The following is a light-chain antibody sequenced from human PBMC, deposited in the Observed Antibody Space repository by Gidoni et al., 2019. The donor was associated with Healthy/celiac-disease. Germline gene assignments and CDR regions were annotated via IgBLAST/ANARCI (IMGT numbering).Light chain of an antibody. Sequence: DIQMTQSPSSLSASLGDRVTITCQASQDISNYLNWYQQKPGKAPKLLIYDASNLETGVPSRFSGSGSGTDFTLTISSMQPEDIATYYCQQYDNLPFTFXQXTRLEIK. V-gene: IGKV1-33*01. CDR1: QDISNY. CDR3: QQYDNLPFT. J-gene: IGKJ5*01. CDR2: DAS.